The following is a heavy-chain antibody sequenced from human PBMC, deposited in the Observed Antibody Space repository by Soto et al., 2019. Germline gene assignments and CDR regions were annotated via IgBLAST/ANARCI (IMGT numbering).Heavy chain of an antibody. D-gene: IGHD2-15*01. V-gene: IGHV3-64*02. J-gene: IGHJ4*02. CDR3: ARARCSSGQCYYFDY. Sequence: VQLVESGEGLVQPGGSLRLSCAASGFTFSSYNIHWIRQAPGKGLEFVSAISRSGDRTYYADSVKGRFTITRDNSNNTVWLQMGSLRAEDMAVYYCARARCSSGQCYYFDYWGRGALVSVSS. CDR1: GFTFSSYN. CDR2: ISRSGDRT.